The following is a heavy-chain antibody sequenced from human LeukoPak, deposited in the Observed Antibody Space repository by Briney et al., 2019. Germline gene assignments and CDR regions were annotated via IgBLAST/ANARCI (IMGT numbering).Heavy chain of an antibody. CDR1: GGSISSYY. Sequence: PSETLSLTCTVSGGSISSYYWSWIRQPAGKGLEWIGRIYTSGSTNYNPSLKSRVTISVDTSENQFSLKLSSVTAAGTAVYYCARDRAVGGFDYWGQGTLVTVSP. V-gene: IGHV4-4*07. CDR2: IYTSGST. CDR3: ARDRAVGGFDY. D-gene: IGHD2-15*01. J-gene: IGHJ4*02.